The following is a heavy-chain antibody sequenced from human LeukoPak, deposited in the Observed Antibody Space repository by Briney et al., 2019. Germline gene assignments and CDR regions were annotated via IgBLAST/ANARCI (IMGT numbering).Heavy chain of an antibody. J-gene: IGHJ4*02. CDR1: GYSINSAYY. D-gene: IGHD3-10*01. CDR3: AREINYGFDY. Sequence: SETLSLTCTVSGYSINSAYYWGWIRQPPGKGLEWIGSIYQSGSTYYNPSLKSRSTISVDTSKNQFSLRLNSVTAADTAVYYCAREINYGFDYWGQGTLVTVSS. CDR2: IYQSGST. V-gene: IGHV4-38-2*02.